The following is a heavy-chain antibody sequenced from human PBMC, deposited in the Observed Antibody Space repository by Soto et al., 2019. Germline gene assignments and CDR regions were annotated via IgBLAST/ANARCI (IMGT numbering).Heavy chain of an antibody. D-gene: IGHD3-22*01. Sequence: GGSLRLSCAASGFTVSSNYMSWVRQAPGKGLEWVSVIYSGDTTNYGDSVKGRFTISRDNSKNTLYLQMNNLRAEDTAVYYCARARGYYESRGYSGYFFDFWGQGILVTVSS. CDR1: GFTVSSNY. J-gene: IGHJ4*02. CDR2: IYSGDTT. CDR3: ARARGYYESRGYSGYFFDF. V-gene: IGHV3-53*01.